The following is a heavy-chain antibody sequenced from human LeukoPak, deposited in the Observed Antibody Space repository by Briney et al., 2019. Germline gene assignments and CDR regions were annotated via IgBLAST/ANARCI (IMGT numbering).Heavy chain of an antibody. Sequence: SETLSLTCTVSGGSVSSGGFYWTWIRQPPGKGLEWIGYIYYSGSTNYIPSLRSRLTISVDTSKNQFSLKLSSVTAADTAVYYCARGGEGYHYVVWGLGILVTVST. V-gene: IGHV4-61*08. CDR3: ARGGEGYHYVV. D-gene: IGHD5-24*01. CDR1: GGSVSSGGFY. J-gene: IGHJ1*01. CDR2: IYYSGST.